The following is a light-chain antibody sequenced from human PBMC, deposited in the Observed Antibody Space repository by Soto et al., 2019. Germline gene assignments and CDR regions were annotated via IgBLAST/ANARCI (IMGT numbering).Light chain of an antibody. CDR3: AAWDDSLSGFYV. V-gene: IGLV1-47*01. J-gene: IGLJ1*01. Sequence: QSVLTQAPSASGTPGQRVTISCSGSSSNIGSNYVYWYQQLPGTAPKLLIYRNNQRPSGVPDRFSGSKSGTSASLAISGLRSEDEADYYCAAWDDSLSGFYVFGTGTKV. CDR1: SSNIGSNY. CDR2: RNN.